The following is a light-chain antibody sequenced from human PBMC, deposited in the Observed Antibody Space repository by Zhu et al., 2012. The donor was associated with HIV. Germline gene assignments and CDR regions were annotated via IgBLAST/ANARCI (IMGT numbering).Light chain of an antibody. Sequence: EIVLTQSPGTLSLSPGERATLSCRASQSVSSNYLAWYQQKPGQAPRLLIYGASTTATGIPDRFSGNGSGTDFTLTISRLEPEDFAVYYCHQYGGSLQKFGQGTKVEIK. CDR3: HQYGGSLQK. V-gene: IGKV3-20*01. J-gene: IGKJ1*01. CDR1: QSVSSNY. CDR2: GAS.